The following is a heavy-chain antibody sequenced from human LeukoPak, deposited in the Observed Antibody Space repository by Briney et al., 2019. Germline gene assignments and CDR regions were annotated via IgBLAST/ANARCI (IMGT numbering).Heavy chain of an antibody. Sequence: GSLRLSCAASGFTFNDYGMSWIRQPPGKGLEWIGEINHSGSTNYNPSLKSRVTISVDMSKNQFSLELTSVTAADTAVYYCARGPASGSNFAWFDPWGQRTLVTVSS. CDR2: INHSGST. CDR3: ARGPASGSNFAWFDP. V-gene: IGHV4-34*01. CDR1: GFTFNDYG. J-gene: IGHJ5*02. D-gene: IGHD3-10*01.